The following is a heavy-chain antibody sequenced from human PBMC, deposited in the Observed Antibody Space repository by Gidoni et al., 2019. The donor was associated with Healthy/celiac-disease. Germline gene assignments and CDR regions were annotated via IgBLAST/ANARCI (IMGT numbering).Heavy chain of an antibody. CDR1: GFTFSSYG. CDR3: AKGLTIFGVDDFDY. CDR2: ISYDGSNK. V-gene: IGHV3-30*18. D-gene: IGHD3-3*01. J-gene: IGHJ4*02. Sequence: QVQLVESGGGVVQPGRSLRLTCAASGFTFSSYGMHWVRQAPGKGLEWVAVISYDGSNKYYADSVKGRFTISRDNSKNTLYLQMNSLRAEDTAVYYCAKGLTIFGVDDFDYWGQGTLVTVSS.